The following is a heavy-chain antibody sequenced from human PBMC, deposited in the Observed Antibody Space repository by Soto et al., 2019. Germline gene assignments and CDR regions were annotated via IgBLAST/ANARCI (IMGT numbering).Heavy chain of an antibody. Sequence: LRLSCAASGFTFSSHALSWVRQAPGKGLGWVSGITDSGGSTYYADSVKGRFTISRDNSKNTLYLQMNSLRAEDTAVYYCAKVGGWDGTFDIWGQGTMVTVSS. CDR2: ITDSGGST. D-gene: IGHD1-26*01. CDR3: AKVGGWDGTFDI. CDR1: GFTFSSHA. V-gene: IGHV3-23*01. J-gene: IGHJ3*02.